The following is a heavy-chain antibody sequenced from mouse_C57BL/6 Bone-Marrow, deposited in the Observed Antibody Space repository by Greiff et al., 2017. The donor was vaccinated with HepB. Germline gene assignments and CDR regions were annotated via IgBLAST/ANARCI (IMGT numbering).Heavy chain of an antibody. D-gene: IGHD1-1*01. CDR2: IYPGDGDT. Sequence: VQLVESGPELVKPGASVKISCKASGYAFSSSWMNWVKQRPGKGLEWIGRIYPGDGDTNYNGKFEGKATLTADKSSSTAYMQLSSLTSEDSAVYFCARNYYGSSPWDFDVWGTGTTVTVSS. V-gene: IGHV1-82*01. J-gene: IGHJ1*03. CDR1: GYAFSSSW. CDR3: ARNYYGSSPWDFDV.